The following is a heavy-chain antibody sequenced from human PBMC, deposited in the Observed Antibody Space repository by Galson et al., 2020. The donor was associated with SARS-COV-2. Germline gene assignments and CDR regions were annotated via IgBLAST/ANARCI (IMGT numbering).Heavy chain of an antibody. CDR2: IIPIFGTA. CDR3: ARARSYGYWENAFDI. CDR1: GGTFSSYA. Sequence: ASVTVSCKASGGTFSSYAISWVRQAPGQGLEWMGGIIPIFGTANYAQKFQGRVTITTDESTSTAYMELSSLRSEDTAVYYCARARSYGYWENAFDIWGQGTMVTVSS. J-gene: IGHJ3*02. V-gene: IGHV1-69*05. D-gene: IGHD5-18*01.